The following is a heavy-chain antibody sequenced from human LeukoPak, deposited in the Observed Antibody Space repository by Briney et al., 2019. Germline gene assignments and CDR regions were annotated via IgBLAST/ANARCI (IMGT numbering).Heavy chain of an antibody. Sequence: ASVKVSCKASGYTFSTYGISWVRQAPGQGLEWMGWISAYKGNTYYAQKLQGRVTMTTDTSTSTAYVELRSLRSDDTAIYYCARDLYYYGSGSYYDVFDVWGQGTMVTVSS. CDR2: ISAYKGNT. CDR1: GYTFSTYG. V-gene: IGHV1-18*01. J-gene: IGHJ3*01. CDR3: ARDLYYYGSGSYYDVFDV. D-gene: IGHD3-10*01.